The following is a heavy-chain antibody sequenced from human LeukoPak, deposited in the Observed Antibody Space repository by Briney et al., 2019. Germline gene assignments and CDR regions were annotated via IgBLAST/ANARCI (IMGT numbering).Heavy chain of an antibody. CDR3: ARTITMARVDI. D-gene: IGHD3-10*01. Sequence: PGGSLRLSCAASGFTFSSNYMNWVRQAPGKGLEWVSVIYTDGSTYYADSVKGRFTISRDNSKNTLHLQMNSLRAEDTAAYYCARTITMARVDIWGQGTMVTISS. CDR2: IYTDGST. V-gene: IGHV3-53*01. CDR1: GFTFSSNY. J-gene: IGHJ3*02.